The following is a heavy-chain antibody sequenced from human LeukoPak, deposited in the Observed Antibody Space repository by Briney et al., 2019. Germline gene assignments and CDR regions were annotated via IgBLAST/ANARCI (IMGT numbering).Heavy chain of an antibody. V-gene: IGHV4-34*01. D-gene: IGHD6-6*01. CDR3: ASNPLGWFDP. CDR1: GGSFSGYY. Sequence: SETLSLTCAVYGGSFSGYYWSWIRQPPGKGLEWIGEINHSGSTNYNPSLKSRVTISVDTSKNQFSLKLSSVTAADTAVYYCASNPLGWFDPWGQGTLVTVSS. CDR2: INHSGST. J-gene: IGHJ5*02.